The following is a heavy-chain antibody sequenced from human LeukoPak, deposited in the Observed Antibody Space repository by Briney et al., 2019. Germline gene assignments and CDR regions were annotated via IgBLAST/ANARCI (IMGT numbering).Heavy chain of an antibody. CDR1: GFTFSSYE. CDR2: ISSSSSYI. J-gene: IGHJ4*02. D-gene: IGHD4-17*01. Sequence: GGSLRLSCAASGFTFSSYEMNWVRQAPGKGLEWVSSISSSSSYIYYADSVKGRFTISRDNAKNSLYLQMNSLRAEDTAVYYCARYLKNYGDYYFDYWGQGTLVTVSS. CDR3: ARYLKNYGDYYFDY. V-gene: IGHV3-21*01.